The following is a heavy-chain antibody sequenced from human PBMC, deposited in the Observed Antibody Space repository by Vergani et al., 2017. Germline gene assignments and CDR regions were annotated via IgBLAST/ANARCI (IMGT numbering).Heavy chain of an antibody. CDR2: ISGSGGST. V-gene: IGHV3-23*04. J-gene: IGHJ6*03. CDR3: AKREYDFWSGYYTSTGYYYMDV. D-gene: IGHD3-3*01. CDR1: GFTFSSYS. Sequence: EVQLVESGGGLVKPGGSLRLSCAASGFTFSSYSMNWVRQAPGKGLEWVSAISGSGGSTYYADSVKGRFTISRDNSKNTLYLQMNSLRAEDTAVYYCAKREYDFWSGYYTSTGYYYMDVWGKGTTVTVSS.